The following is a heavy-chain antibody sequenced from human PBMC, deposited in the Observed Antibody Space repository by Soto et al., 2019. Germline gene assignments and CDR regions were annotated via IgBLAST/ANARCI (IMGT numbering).Heavy chain of an antibody. CDR2: IRRDGGEQ. J-gene: IGHJ4*02. D-gene: IGHD6-19*01. CDR1: GFSFSDHW. Sequence: EVQLVESGGGLVQPGGSLRLSCAASGFSFSDHWMSWVRQAPGKGLEWVANIRRDGGEQYYVDSVRGRFTISRDNAKSSLSLQIDSLRVDDTAVYYCARLPRGQWRSHLDYWGQGTLVTVSS. CDR3: ARLPRGQWRSHLDY. V-gene: IGHV3-7*04.